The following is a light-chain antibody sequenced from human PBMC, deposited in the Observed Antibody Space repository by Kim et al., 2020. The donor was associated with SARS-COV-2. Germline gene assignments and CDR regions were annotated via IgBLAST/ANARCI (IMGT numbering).Light chain of an antibody. V-gene: IGLV2-14*03. Sequence: GQAITISCTGTSSDVGGYNYVSWYQQHPGKAPQLIIYAVSERPSGVSNRFSGSKSGNTASLTISGLQAEDEADYYCSSYVSGNTYVFGTGTKVTVL. CDR2: AVS. CDR3: SSYVSGNTYV. J-gene: IGLJ1*01. CDR1: SSDVGGYNY.